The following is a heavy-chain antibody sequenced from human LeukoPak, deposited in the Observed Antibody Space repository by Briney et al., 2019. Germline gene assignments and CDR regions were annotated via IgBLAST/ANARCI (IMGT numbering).Heavy chain of an antibody. Sequence: GASVKVSCKASGGTFSSYAISWVRQAPGQGLEWMGGIIPIFGTANYAQKFQGRVTITVDESTSTAYMELSSLRSEDTAVCYCARDGQQLVLNYFDYWGQGTLVTVSS. J-gene: IGHJ4*02. V-gene: IGHV1-69*13. CDR3: ARDGQQLVLNYFDY. D-gene: IGHD6-13*01. CDR1: GGTFSSYA. CDR2: IIPIFGTA.